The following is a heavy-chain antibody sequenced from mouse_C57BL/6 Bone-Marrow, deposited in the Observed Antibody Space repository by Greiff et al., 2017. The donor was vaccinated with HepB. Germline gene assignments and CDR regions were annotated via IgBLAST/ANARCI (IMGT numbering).Heavy chain of an antibody. CDR1: GFTFSSYA. CDR2: ISSGGDYI. J-gene: IGHJ4*01. Sequence: EVQLMESGEGLVKPGGSLKLSCAASGFTFSSYAMSWVRQTPEKRLEWVAYISSGGDYIYYADTVKGRFTISRDNARNTLYLQMSSLKSEDTAMYYCTREIYYDSSYAMDYWGQGTSVTVSS. V-gene: IGHV5-9-1*02. D-gene: IGHD2-4*01. CDR3: TREIYYDSSYAMDY.